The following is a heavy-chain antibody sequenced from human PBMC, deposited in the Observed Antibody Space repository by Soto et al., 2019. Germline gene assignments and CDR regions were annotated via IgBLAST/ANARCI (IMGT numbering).Heavy chain of an antibody. D-gene: IGHD5-12*01. CDR3: TAYPDRDGYNH. CDR2: IKGEIDGGTT. CDR1: GFTFNYAW. J-gene: IGHJ5*02. Sequence: EVQLVESGGGLVKPGGSLRLSCAASGFTFNYAWMSWVRQAPGKGLEWVGRIKGEIDGGTTDYAAPVKRRFTISRDDAKTTLYLQMNSLKIEDTAVYYCTAYPDRDGYNHWCQGALVTVSS. V-gene: IGHV3-15*01.